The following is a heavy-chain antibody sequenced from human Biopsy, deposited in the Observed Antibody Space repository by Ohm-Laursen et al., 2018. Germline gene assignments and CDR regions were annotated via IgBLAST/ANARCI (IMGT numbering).Heavy chain of an antibody. J-gene: IGHJ6*02. Sequence: TQTLTLTRSFSGFSLSARGMCVSWIRQAPGKALEWLARVDWDDYKDYSAPLQTKLSISKDTSNDQVVLTVNNVDPADTATYYCARTPILIVSAGLVYRHRRHLQGMDVWGQGIAVTVS. D-gene: IGHD6-13*01. CDR2: VDWDDYK. CDR1: GFSLSARGMC. CDR3: ARTPILIVSAGLVYRHRRHLQGMDV. V-gene: IGHV2-70*11.